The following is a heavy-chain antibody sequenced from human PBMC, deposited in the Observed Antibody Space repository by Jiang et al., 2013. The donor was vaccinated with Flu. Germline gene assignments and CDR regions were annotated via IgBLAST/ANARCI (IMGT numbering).Heavy chain of an antibody. CDR2: IYHSGST. CDR3: TKDHSYSAYYYYGMDV. D-gene: IGHD5-12*01. Sequence: GPGLVKPSQTLSLTCTVSGGSISSGGYYWSWIRQPPGKGLEWIGYIYHSGSTYYNPSLKSRLTMSVDTSKNQFSLKLSSVTAADTAVYYCTKDHSYSAYYYYGMDVWGQGTTVTVSS. V-gene: IGHV4-30-4*01. J-gene: IGHJ6*02. CDR1: GGSISSGGYY.